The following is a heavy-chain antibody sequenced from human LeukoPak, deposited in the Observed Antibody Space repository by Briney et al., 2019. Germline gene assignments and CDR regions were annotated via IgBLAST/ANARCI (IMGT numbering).Heavy chain of an antibody. CDR1: GFTFSSYS. V-gene: IGHV3-21*01. D-gene: IGHD4-11*01. CDR2: ISSSSSYI. J-gene: IGHJ4*02. CDR3: ARDPYSGLFDY. Sequence: GGSLRLSCAASGFTFSSYSMNWVRQAPGKGLEWVSSISSSSSYIYYADSVKGRFTSSRDKAKNSLYLQMNSLRAEDTAVYYCARDPYSGLFDYWGQGTLVTVSS.